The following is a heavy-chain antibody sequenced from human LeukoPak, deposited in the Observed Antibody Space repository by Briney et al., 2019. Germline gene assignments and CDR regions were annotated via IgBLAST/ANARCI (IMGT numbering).Heavy chain of an antibody. J-gene: IGHJ3*02. Sequence: GGSLRLSCAASGFTFSSYWMSWVRQAPGKGLEWVANIKQDGSEKYYVDSVKGRFTISRDNAKNSLYLQMNSLRAEDTAVYHCAREGLSGSSLSFDIWGQGTMVTVSS. CDR3: AREGLSGSSLSFDI. V-gene: IGHV3-7*01. CDR1: GFTFSSYW. CDR2: IKQDGSEK. D-gene: IGHD1-26*01.